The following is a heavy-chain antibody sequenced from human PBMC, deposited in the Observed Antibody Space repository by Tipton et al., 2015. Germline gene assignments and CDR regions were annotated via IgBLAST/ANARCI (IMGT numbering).Heavy chain of an antibody. Sequence: TLSLTCNVSGDSISRGGYYWNWIRQPPGKGLEWIGEIHHGGSTNYNPSLKSRVTMSVDTSKNQFSLHLSSVTAADTAVYYCAREVWYNDSTGYDYWGQGTLVTVSS. CDR3: AREVWYNDSTGYDY. CDR2: IHHGGST. V-gene: IGHV4-39*07. J-gene: IGHJ4*02. D-gene: IGHD3-22*01. CDR1: GDSISRGGYY.